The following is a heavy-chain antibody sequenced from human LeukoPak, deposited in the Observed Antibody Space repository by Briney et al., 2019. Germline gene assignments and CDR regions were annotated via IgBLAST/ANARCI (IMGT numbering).Heavy chain of an antibody. V-gene: IGHV4-34*01. J-gene: IGHJ4*02. CDR1: GGSFSGYY. CDR3: ARMGLGYYYDSSGYYPFDY. CDR2: INHSGST. D-gene: IGHD3-22*01. Sequence: SETLSLTCAVYGGSFSGYYWSWIRQPPGKGLEWIGEINHSGSTNYNPSLKSRVTISVDTSKNQFSPKLSSVTAADTAVYYCARMGLGYYYDSSGYYPFDYWGQGTLVTVSS.